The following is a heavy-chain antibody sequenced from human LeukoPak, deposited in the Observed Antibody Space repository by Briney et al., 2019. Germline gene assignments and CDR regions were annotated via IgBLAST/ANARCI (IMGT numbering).Heavy chain of an antibody. CDR3: ARGGTICSGGDCYLNWLDP. CDR1: GFFVSNNY. CDR2: IYSGGDT. Sequence: GGSLRLSCAASGFFVSNNYMSWVRQAPGKGLEWVSVIYSGGDTYYADSVKGRFTISRDNSKNTLYLQMNRLRAEDTAIYYCARGGTICSGGDCYLNWLDPWGQGTLVTVSS. J-gene: IGHJ5*02. D-gene: IGHD2-21*02. V-gene: IGHV3-53*01.